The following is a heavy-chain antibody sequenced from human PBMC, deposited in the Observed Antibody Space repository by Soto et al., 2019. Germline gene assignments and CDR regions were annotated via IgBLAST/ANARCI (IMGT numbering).Heavy chain of an antibody. V-gene: IGHV1-18*01. CDR1: GYTFTSYG. D-gene: IGHD3-9*01. J-gene: IGHJ6*02. CDR3: ARELGGLRYFDWSNPDYYYYGMDV. Sequence: GASVKLSCKASGYTFTSYGISWVRQGPGQGLEWVGRVSAYNGNTNYAQKLQGRVTMTTDTSTSTAYMELRSLRSDDTAVYYCARELGGLRYFDWSNPDYYYYGMDVWGQGTTVTVSS. CDR2: VSAYNGNT.